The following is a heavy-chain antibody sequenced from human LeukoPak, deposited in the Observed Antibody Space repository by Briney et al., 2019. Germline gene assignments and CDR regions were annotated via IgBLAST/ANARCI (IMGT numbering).Heavy chain of an antibody. Sequence: PSETLSLTCTVSGGSISSYYWSWLRQPPGKGLEWIGYMYFGGSSNYNPSLKSRVTISVDTSKNQLSLNLNSVTAADTAVYYCTRASRGYSYGFAEYWGQGTLVTVSS. CDR2: MYFGGSS. CDR3: TRASRGYSYGFAEY. V-gene: IGHV4-59*01. CDR1: GGSISSYY. J-gene: IGHJ4*02. D-gene: IGHD5-18*01.